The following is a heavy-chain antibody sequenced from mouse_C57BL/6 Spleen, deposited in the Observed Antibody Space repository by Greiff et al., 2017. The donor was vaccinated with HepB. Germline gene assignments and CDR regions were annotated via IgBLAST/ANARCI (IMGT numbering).Heavy chain of an antibody. V-gene: IGHV1-4*01. Sequence: QVQLKQSGAELARPGASVKMSCKASGYTFTSYTMHWVKQRPGQGLEWIGYINPSSGYTKYNQKFKDKATLTADKSSSKSYMQLSSLTSEDSAVYYCAREMGDYWGQGTTLTVSS. D-gene: IGHD2-3*01. CDR2: INPSSGYT. CDR3: AREMGDY. J-gene: IGHJ2*01. CDR1: GYTFTSYT.